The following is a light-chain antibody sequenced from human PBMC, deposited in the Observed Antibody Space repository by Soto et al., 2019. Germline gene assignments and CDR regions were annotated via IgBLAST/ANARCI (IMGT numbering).Light chain of an antibody. V-gene: IGLV2-8*01. CDR3: SSYAGTNIFAL. Sequence: QSALTQPPSASGSPGQSVTISCTGTSSDVGGYNYVSWYQQHPGKAPKLIIFEVSRRPSGVPDRFSGSKSGNTASLTVSGLQAEDEADYYCSSYAGTNIFALFGGWTKVTVL. CDR1: SSDVGGYNY. J-gene: IGLJ3*02. CDR2: EVS.